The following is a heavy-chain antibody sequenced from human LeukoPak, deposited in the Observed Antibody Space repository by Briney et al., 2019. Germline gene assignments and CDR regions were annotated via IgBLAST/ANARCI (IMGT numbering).Heavy chain of an antibody. Sequence: PVRSLRLSCAASGFTFSSYAMHWVRQAPGKGLKWVAVISYDGSNKYYADSVKGRFTISRVNSKNTLYLQMNSLRAEDTAVYYCARDGLGFGELLFTTNWFDPWGQGTLVTVSS. CDR3: ARDGLGFGELLFTTNWFDP. D-gene: IGHD3-10*01. CDR1: GFTFSSYA. CDR2: ISYDGSNK. J-gene: IGHJ5*02. V-gene: IGHV3-30*07.